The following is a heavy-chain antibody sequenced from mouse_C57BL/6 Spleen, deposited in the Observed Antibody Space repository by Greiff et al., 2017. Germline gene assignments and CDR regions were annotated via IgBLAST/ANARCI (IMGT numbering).Heavy chain of an antibody. CDR2: ISDGGSYT. V-gene: IGHV5-4*01. Sequence: DVMLVESGGGLVKPGGSLKLSCAAAGFTFSSYAMSWVRQTPEKRLEWVATISDGGSYTYYPDNVKGRFTISRDNAKNNLYLQMSHLKSEDTAMYYCARDQLRFDYWGQGTTLTVSS. J-gene: IGHJ2*01. D-gene: IGHD4-1*02. CDR3: ARDQLRFDY. CDR1: GFTFSSYA.